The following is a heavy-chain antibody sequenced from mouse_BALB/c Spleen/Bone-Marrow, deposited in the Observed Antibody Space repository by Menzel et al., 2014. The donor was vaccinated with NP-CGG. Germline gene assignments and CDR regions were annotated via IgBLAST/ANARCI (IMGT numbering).Heavy chain of an antibody. D-gene: IGHD2-1*01. J-gene: IGHJ2*01. CDR2: INPSNGRT. CDR3: ARNYGNTDY. Sequence: QVHLQQPGAELVKPGASVKLSCKASGYTFTSYWMHWVKQRPGQGLEWIGEINPSNGRTNYNEKFKTKATLTVDKSSSTAYMQLSSLTSEDSAVYYCARNYGNTDYWGQGTTLTVSS. CDR1: GYTFTSYW. V-gene: IGHV1S81*02.